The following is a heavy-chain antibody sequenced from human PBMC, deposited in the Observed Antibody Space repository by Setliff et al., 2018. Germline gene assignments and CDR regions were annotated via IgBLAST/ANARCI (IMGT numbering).Heavy chain of an antibody. V-gene: IGHV1-18*01. CDR1: AYSFVNYG. CDR3: ARDPRGYSGFDRFRGAFNI. Sequence: GASVKVSCKASAYSFVNYGITWVRQAPGQGLEWMGWISPYNGNTNSVQKFQGRVTMTTDTSTATAYMELRGLRSDDTAVYCCARDPRGYSGFDRFRGAFNIWGQGTMVTVSS. CDR2: ISPYNGNT. D-gene: IGHD5-12*01. J-gene: IGHJ3*02.